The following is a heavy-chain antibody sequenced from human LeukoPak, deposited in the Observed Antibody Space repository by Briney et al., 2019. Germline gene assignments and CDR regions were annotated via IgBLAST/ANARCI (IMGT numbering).Heavy chain of an antibody. CDR2: IYYSGST. Sequence: SETLSLTCTVSGGSISSYYWSWIRQPPGKGLEWIGYIYYSGSTNYNPSLKSRVTISVDTSKNQFSLKLSSVTAADTAVYYCARNGDRWGTLDYWGQGTLVTVSS. V-gene: IGHV4-59*01. CDR1: GGSISSYY. D-gene: IGHD4-17*01. J-gene: IGHJ4*02. CDR3: ARNGDRWGTLDY.